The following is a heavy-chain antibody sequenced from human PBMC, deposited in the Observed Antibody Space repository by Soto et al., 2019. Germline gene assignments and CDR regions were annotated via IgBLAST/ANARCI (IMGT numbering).Heavy chain of an antibody. V-gene: IGHV3-30*18. CDR3: AKDHLPYTVTTPGS. D-gene: IGHD4-17*01. CDR2: ISYDGSNK. CDR1: GFTFSTYG. Sequence: QVQVVESGGGVVQPGRSLRLSCAASGFTFSTYGMHWVRQAPGKGLGWVAVISYDGSNKYYADSVKGRFTISRDNSKNTLSLQMNSLRAEDTAVFYCAKDHLPYTVTTPGSWGQGTLVTVSS. J-gene: IGHJ5*02.